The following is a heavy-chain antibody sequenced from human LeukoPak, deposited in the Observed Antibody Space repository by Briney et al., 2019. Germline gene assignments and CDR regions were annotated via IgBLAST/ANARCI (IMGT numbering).Heavy chain of an antibody. D-gene: IGHD3-16*01. J-gene: IGHJ5*02. CDR3: AKIYYDYVWGSFVDP. V-gene: IGHV3-23*01. CDR1: GFTFGSYA. CDR2: ISGSGGST. Sequence: GGSLRLSCAASGFTFGSYAMSWVRQAPGKGLEWVSAISGSGGSTYYADSVKGRFTISRDNSKNTLYLQMNSLRAEDTAVYYCAKIYYDYVWGSFVDPWGQGTLVTVSS.